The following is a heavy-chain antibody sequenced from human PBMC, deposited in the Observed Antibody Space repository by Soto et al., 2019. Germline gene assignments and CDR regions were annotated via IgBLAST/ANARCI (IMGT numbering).Heavy chain of an antibody. V-gene: IGHV4-34*01. CDR1: GGSFSGYY. CDR3: ARALRYYDYAWGTFRYSD. CDR2: INNTGIT. D-gene: IGHD3-16*02. Sequence: QEQLQQWGAGLLKLSETLSLTCAVYGGSFSGYYWSWIRQPQGKGLEWIGEINNTGITNYNPSLKSRFTISVDTSTNQFSLKLSSVTAADTAVYYCARALRYYDYAWGTFRYSDWGQGTLVTVSS. J-gene: IGHJ4*02.